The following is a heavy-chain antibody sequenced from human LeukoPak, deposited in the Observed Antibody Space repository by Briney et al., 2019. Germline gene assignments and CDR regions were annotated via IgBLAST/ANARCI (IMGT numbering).Heavy chain of an antibody. V-gene: IGHV1-69*05. D-gene: IGHD4-17*01. CDR3: ARALVKAYGDFPVFDY. J-gene: IGHJ4*02. CDR2: IIPIFGTA. Sequence: SVKVSCKASGGTFSGYAISWVRQAPGQGLEWMGRIIPIFGTANYAQKFQGRVTITTDESTSTAYMELSSLRSEDTAVYYCARALVKAYGDFPVFDYWGQGTLVTVSS. CDR1: GGTFSGYA.